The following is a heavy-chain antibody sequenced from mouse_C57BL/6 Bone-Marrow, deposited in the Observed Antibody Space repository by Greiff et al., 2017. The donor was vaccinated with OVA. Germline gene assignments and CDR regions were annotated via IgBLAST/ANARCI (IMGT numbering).Heavy chain of an antibody. CDR3: TRGLLWLRRGWFDY. CDR1: GYTFTDYE. J-gene: IGHJ2*01. D-gene: IGHD2-2*01. Sequence: QVQLQQSGAELVRPGASVTLSCTASGYTFTDYEMPWVKQTPVHGLEWIGAIDPETGGTAYNQKFKGRAILTADKSSSTAYMVLRSLTSEDSAVYYCTRGLLWLRRGWFDYWGQGTTLTVSS. CDR2: IDPETGGT. V-gene: IGHV1-15*01.